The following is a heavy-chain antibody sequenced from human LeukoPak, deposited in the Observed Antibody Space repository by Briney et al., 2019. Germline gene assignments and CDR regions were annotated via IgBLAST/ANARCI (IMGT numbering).Heavy chain of an antibody. D-gene: IGHD5-24*01. CDR3: ARAREIRLRDGYAGSGFDY. V-gene: IGHV3-30-3*01. CDR1: GFTFSSYA. J-gene: IGHJ4*02. Sequence: PGGSLRLSCAVSGFTFSSYAMHWVRQAPGKGLEWVAVISYDGSNKYYADSVKGRFTISRDNSKNTLYLQMNSLRAEDTAVYYCARAREIRLRDGYAGSGFDYWGQGTLVTVSS. CDR2: ISYDGSNK.